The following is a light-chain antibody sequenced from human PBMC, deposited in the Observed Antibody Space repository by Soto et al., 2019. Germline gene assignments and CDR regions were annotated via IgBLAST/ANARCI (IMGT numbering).Light chain of an antibody. Sequence: VMTQSPATLSVSPGDRATLSCRASQSVRSSLAWYQQQPGQAPRLLIYDASNRATGIPGRFSGSGSGTDFTLTISRLEPEDFAVYYCQQYGSSGTFGQGTKVDIK. CDR1: QSVRSS. CDR3: QQYGSSGT. V-gene: IGKV3-20*01. CDR2: DAS. J-gene: IGKJ1*01.